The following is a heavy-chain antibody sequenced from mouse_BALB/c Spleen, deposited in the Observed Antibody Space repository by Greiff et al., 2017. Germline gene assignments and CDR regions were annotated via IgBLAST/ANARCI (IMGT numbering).Heavy chain of an antibody. Sequence: EVMLVESGGDLVKPGGSLKLSCAASGFTFSSYGMSWVRQTPDKRLEWVATISSGGSYTYYPHSVKGRFTISRDNAKNTLYLQMSSLTSEDTAMYYCARPVITTAHFDYWGQGTTLTVSS. CDR1: GFTFSSYG. CDR3: ARPVITTAHFDY. J-gene: IGHJ2*01. D-gene: IGHD1-2*01. V-gene: IGHV5-6*01. CDR2: ISSGGSYT.